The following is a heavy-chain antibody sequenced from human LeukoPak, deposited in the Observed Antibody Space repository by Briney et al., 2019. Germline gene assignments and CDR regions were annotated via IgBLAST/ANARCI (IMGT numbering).Heavy chain of an antibody. CDR1: GVIFEQYG. V-gene: IGHV3-9*01. Sequence: GGSLRLSCEVSGVIFEQYGMHWVRQAPGKGLEWVAGISWNGVTINYGDSVKGRFTISRDNAKSFLYLQMNSLRPEDTALYYCVKGISGWSYFDYWGQGTRVTVSP. J-gene: IGHJ4*02. CDR3: VKGISGWSYFDY. D-gene: IGHD6-19*01. CDR2: ISWNGVTI.